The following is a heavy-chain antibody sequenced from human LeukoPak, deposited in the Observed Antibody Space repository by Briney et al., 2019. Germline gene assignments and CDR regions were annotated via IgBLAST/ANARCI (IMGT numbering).Heavy chain of an antibody. Sequence: SETLSLTCTVSGGSISTYYWSWIRQPPGKGLEWIGYIYYSGRTNYNPSLKSRVTMSVDASKNQFSLKLTSVTAADTAVYYCARYHCPTDICDGFDYWGLGTLVTVST. CDR2: IYYSGRT. CDR3: ARYHCPTDICDGFDY. CDR1: GGSISTYY. V-gene: IGHV4-59*01. J-gene: IGHJ4*02. D-gene: IGHD2-8*01.